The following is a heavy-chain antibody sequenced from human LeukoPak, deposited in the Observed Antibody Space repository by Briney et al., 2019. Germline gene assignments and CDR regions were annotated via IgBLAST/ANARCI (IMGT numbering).Heavy chain of an antibody. CDR3: AREWSSGLPYYYYYYGMDV. Sequence: GGSLRLSCAASGFTFSSYWMHWVRQAPGKGLVWVSRINSDGSSTSYADSVKGRFTISRDNAKNTLYLQMNSLRAEDTAVYYCAREWSSGLPYYYYYYGMDVWGQGTTVTVSS. CDR2: INSDGSST. D-gene: IGHD6-19*01. V-gene: IGHV3-74*01. CDR1: GFTFSSYW. J-gene: IGHJ6*02.